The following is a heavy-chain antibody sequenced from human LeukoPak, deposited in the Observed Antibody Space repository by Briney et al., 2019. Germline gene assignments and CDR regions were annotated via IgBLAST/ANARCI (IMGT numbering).Heavy chain of an antibody. V-gene: IGHV5-51*01. CDR3: ARQVGGRLSGLDV. CDR1: GYSFTTFY. CDR2: ISPGGSDT. D-gene: IGHD3-16*01. Sequence: GESLKISCKGSGYSFTTFYIAWVRQMPGKGLEWMGIISPGGSDTRYSPSFQGQVTISADKSISTAYLQWTSLKASDTAMYYCARQVGGRLSGLDVWGQGTTVTVSS. J-gene: IGHJ6*02.